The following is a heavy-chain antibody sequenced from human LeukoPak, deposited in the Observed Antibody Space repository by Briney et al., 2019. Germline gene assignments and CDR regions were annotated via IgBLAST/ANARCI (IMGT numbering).Heavy chain of an antibody. Sequence: GGALTLSFAASGFTFEDYAMHWVRQAPGKGLEGVSLVTGDGRSTYYGDSVKGRFSISRDNSKNYLYLQMKSMSSEDTALYYCAKDIEAGTAGFSFDYWGQGTLVTVSS. CDR3: AKDIEAGTAGFSFDY. D-gene: IGHD2-21*02. CDR1: GFTFEDYA. J-gene: IGHJ4*02. CDR2: VTGDGRST. V-gene: IGHV3-43*02.